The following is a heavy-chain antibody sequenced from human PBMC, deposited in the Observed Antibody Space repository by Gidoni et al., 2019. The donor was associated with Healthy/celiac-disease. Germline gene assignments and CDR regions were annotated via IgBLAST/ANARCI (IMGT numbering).Heavy chain of an antibody. J-gene: IGHJ6*02. V-gene: IGHV3-30-3*01. D-gene: IGHD3-10*01. CDR2: ISYDGSNK. Sequence: QVQLVASGGGVVQPGRSLRLSCAASGFTFSSYAMHWVRQAPGKGLEWVAVISYDGSNKYYADSVKGRFTISRDNSKNTLYLQMNSLRAEDTAVYYCARGEVRGVIITYYYYYGMDVWGQGTTVTVSS. CDR1: GFTFSSYA. CDR3: ARGEVRGVIITYYYYYGMDV.